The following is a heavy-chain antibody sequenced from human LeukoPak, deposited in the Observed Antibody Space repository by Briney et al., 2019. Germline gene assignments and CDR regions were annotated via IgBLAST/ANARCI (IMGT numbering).Heavy chain of an antibody. CDR1: GGSISSYY. V-gene: IGHV4-4*07. Sequence: RTSETLSLTCTVSGGSISSYYWSWIRQPAGKGLEWIGRIYISGSTNYNPSLKSRVTMSVDTSKNQFSLKLSSVTAADTAIYYCATYNYGLDAFDIWGRGTMVTVSS. CDR2: IYISGST. D-gene: IGHD5-18*01. CDR3: ATYNYGLDAFDI. J-gene: IGHJ3*02.